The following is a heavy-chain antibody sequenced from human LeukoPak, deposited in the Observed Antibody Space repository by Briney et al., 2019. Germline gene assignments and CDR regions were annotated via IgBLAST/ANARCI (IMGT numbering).Heavy chain of an antibody. CDR3: ARSSVAAGKGYFDY. D-gene: IGHD6-13*01. Sequence: SETLSLTCTVSGGSISSYYWSWIRQPPGKGLEWIGYIYYSGSTNYNPSLKSRVTISVDTSKNQLSLKLSSVTAADTAVYYCARSSVAAGKGYFDYWGQGTLVTVSS. V-gene: IGHV4-59*08. J-gene: IGHJ4*02. CDR2: IYYSGST. CDR1: GGSISSYY.